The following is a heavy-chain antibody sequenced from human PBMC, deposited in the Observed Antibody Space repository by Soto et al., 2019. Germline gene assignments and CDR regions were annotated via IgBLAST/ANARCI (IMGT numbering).Heavy chain of an antibody. D-gene: IGHD2-21*02. CDR1: GFTFFTSA. J-gene: IGHJ4*02. CDR2: IVVGSGNT. V-gene: IGHV1-58*01. Sequence: GASVNGSCKASGFTFFTSAVQWVRQARGQGLEWIGWIVVGSGNTNYAQKFQERVTITRDMSTNTAYMELTSLRSEDTAVYYCAADPYCGGDCYFDYWGQGIMVTVS. CDR3: AADPYCGGDCYFDY.